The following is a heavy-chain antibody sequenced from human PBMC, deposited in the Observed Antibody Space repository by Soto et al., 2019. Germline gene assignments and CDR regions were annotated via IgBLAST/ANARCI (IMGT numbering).Heavy chain of an antibody. J-gene: IGHJ3*01. CDR3: ARPLGWRDAFDF. V-gene: IGHV3-7*01. CDR1: GFTFSTYW. D-gene: IGHD6-19*01. Sequence: GGSLRLSCAASGFTFSTYWMYWVRQSPGKGLEWVANIKHDGREIYYMDSVKGRFTISRDNARDSLYLQMDSLRAEDTALYYCARPLGWRDAFDFWGQGTVVTVSS. CDR2: IKHDGREI.